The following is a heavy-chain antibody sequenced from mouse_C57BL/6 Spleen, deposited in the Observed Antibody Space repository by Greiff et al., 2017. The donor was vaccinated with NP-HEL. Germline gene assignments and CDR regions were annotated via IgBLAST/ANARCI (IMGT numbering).Heavy chain of an antibody. V-gene: IGHV10-3*01. CDR2: IRSKSSNYAT. D-gene: IGHD1-1*01. CDR3: VRNYDGSSYNYYAMDY. J-gene: IGHJ4*01. Sequence: EVKVEESGGGLVQPKGSLKLSCAASGFTFNTYAMHWVRQAPGKGLEWVARIRSKSSNYATYYADSVKDRFTISRDDSQSMLYLQMNNLKTEDTARYCCVRNYDGSSYNYYAMDYWGQGTSVTVSS. CDR1: GFTFNTYA.